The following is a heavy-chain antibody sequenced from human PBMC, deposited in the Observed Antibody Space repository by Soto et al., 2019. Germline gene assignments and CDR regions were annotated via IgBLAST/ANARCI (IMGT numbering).Heavy chain of an antibody. CDR2: ISASGGST. J-gene: IGHJ3*02. CDR3: AKGYDSSGYYRNDAFDI. Sequence: EVQVLESGGGLVQPGGSLRLSCVASGFTFSSYAMSWVRQAPGRGLEWVSGISASGGSTYYADSVKGRFTISRDSSKNTVYLQMNSLRAEDTAVYYCAKGYDSSGYYRNDAFDIWGQGTMVTVSS. D-gene: IGHD3-22*01. V-gene: IGHV3-23*01. CDR1: GFTFSSYA.